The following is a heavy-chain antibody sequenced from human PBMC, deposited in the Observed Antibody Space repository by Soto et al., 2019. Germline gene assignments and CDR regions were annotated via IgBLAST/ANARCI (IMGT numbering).Heavy chain of an antibody. Sequence: EVQLVESGGGLVQPGGSLRLSCAASGFTFSSYWMHWVRQAPGKGLVWVSRINSDGSSTSYADSVKGRFTISRDNAKNTLYLQMNSLRAEDTAVYYCARGDGDYPPYYYYYYMDVWGKGTTVTVSS. CDR1: GFTFSSYW. D-gene: IGHD4-17*01. V-gene: IGHV3-74*01. CDR2: INSDGSST. J-gene: IGHJ6*03. CDR3: ARGDGDYPPYYYYYYMDV.